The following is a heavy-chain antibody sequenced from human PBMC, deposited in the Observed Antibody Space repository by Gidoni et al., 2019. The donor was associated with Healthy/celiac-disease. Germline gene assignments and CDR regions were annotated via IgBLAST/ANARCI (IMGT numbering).Heavy chain of an antibody. CDR3: ASLIVVVVAATPWFDP. V-gene: IGHV4-39*01. Sequence: QLQLQESGPGLVKPSETLSLTCTVSGGSISSSSYYWGWIRQPPGKGLEWIGSIYYSGSTYYNPSLKSRVTISVDTSKNQFSLKLSSVTAADTAVYYCASLIVVVVAATPWFDPWGQGTLVTVSS. J-gene: IGHJ5*02. CDR2: IYYSGST. CDR1: GGSISSSSYY. D-gene: IGHD2-15*01.